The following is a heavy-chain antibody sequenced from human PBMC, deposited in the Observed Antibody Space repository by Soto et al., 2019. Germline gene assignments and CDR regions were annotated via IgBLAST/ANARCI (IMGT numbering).Heavy chain of an antibody. CDR2: IWYDGSNK. CDR1: GFTFSSYC. Sequence: PXESLRLSCAASGFTFSSYCMHWVRQAPGKGLEWVAVIWYDGSNKYYVDSVKGRFTISRDNSKNTLYLQMNSLRAEDTAVYYCAREATYSYDSSGYYYFDSWGQGTLVTVSS. V-gene: IGHV3-33*01. D-gene: IGHD3-22*01. CDR3: AREATYSYDSSGYYYFDS. J-gene: IGHJ4*02.